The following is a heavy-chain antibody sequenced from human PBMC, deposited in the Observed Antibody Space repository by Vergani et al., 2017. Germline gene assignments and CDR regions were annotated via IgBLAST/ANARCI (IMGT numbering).Heavy chain of an antibody. CDR2: ISSSSSYI. CDR1: GFTFSSYA. CDR3: ARDFRYSSGWGDDY. D-gene: IGHD6-19*01. V-gene: IGHV3-21*01. J-gene: IGHJ4*02. Sequence: EVQLLESGGGLVQPGGSLRLSCAASGFTFSSYAMSWVRQAPGKGLEWVSAISSSSSYIYYADSVKGRFTISTDNAKNSLYLQMNSLRAEDTAVYYCARDFRYSSGWGDDYWGQGTLVTVSS.